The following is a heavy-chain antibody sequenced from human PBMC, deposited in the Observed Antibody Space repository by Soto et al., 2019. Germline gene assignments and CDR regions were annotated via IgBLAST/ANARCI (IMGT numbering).Heavy chain of an antibody. Sequence: QVQLVQSGAEVKKPGASVKVSCKASGYTFTSYAMHWVRQAPGQRLEWMGWINAGNGNTKYSQKFQGRVTITRDTSASTAYMELSSLRSEDTAVYYCARVHAPGSSGYRYWGQGTLVTVSS. J-gene: IGHJ4*02. V-gene: IGHV1-3*01. CDR2: INAGNGNT. CDR3: ARVHAPGSSGYRY. CDR1: GYTFTSYA. D-gene: IGHD3-22*01.